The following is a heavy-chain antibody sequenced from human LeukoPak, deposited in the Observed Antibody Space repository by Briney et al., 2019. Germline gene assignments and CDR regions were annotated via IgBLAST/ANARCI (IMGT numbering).Heavy chain of an antibody. V-gene: IGHV3-43*02. J-gene: IGHJ4*02. Sequence: GGSLRLSCAASGFISDDYAMHWVRQTPGKGLEWVSLINGNNVGTSYADSVKGRFTISRDNSKNSLYLQMNSLRTEDTALYYCAKEARDLSLDYWGQGTLVTVSS. CDR2: INGNNVGT. CDR1: GFISDDYA. D-gene: IGHD3-10*01. CDR3: AKEARDLSLDY.